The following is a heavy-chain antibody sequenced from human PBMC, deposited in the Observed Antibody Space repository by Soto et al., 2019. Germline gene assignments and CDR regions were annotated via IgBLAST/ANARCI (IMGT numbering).Heavy chain of an antibody. Sequence: WTWIRQPPGKGLEWIAYIYYDGRATYHPYNPSLKNRVTISVDTSKRYFSLRLSSVTAADTAVYYCARDTGGLDYWGQGILVTVSS. CDR2: IYYDGRA. D-gene: IGHD7-27*01. V-gene: IGHV4-61*03. CDR3: ARDTGGLDY. J-gene: IGHJ4*02.